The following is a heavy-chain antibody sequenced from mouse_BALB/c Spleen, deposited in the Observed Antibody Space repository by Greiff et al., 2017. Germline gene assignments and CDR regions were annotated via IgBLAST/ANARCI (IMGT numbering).Heavy chain of an antibody. V-gene: IGHV5-17*02. D-gene: IGHD1-2*01. CDR1: GFTFSSFG. CDR2: ISSGSSTI. CDR3: ARGGRLPWYFDV. J-gene: IGHJ1*01. Sequence: EVQRVESGGGLVQPGGSRKLSCAASGFTFSSFGMHWVRQAPEKGLEWVAYISSGSSTIYYADTVKGRFTISRDNPKNTLFLQMTSLRSEDTAMYYCARGGRLPWYFDVWGAGTTVTVSS.